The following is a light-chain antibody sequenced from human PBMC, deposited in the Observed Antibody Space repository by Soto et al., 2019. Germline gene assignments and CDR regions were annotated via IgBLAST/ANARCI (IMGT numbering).Light chain of an antibody. CDR2: DVS. CDR3: SSYTSSSTLVYV. V-gene: IGLV2-14*03. CDR1: SSDVGGYNY. J-gene: IGLJ1*01. Sequence: QSVLTQPASVSGSPGQSITISCTGTSSDVGGYNYVSWYRQHPGKAPKLMIYDVSNRPSGVPNRFSGSKSGNTASLTISGLQAEDEAEYYCSSYTSSSTLVYVFGTGTKVTVL.